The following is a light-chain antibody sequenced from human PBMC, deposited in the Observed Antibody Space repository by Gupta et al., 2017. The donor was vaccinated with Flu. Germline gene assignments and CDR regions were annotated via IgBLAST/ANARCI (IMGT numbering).Light chain of an antibody. CDR2: WAS. J-gene: IGKJ1*01. Sequence: DVVMTQSPDYLAVSLGERATINCKSSQSLLHITNNKNFLAWYQKKPGQAPKLLIYWASTRESGVPDRFSGSGSGTDFTLTISSLQAEDVALYYCQQQYTSPRTFGQGTKVEIK. CDR3: QQQYTSPRT. CDR1: QSLLHITNNKNF. V-gene: IGKV4-1*01.